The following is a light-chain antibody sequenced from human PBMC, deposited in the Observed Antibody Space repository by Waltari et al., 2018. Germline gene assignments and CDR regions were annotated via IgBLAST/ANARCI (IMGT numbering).Light chain of an antibody. CDR2: KAN. J-gene: IGLJ3*02. V-gene: IGLV8-61*01. Sequence: CYREGPGPPPRTLVYKANSRSSGVPDRSSGAIRGNKAALTSTGAQADDESDYYCAVYMGSGIWVFGGGTKLTVL. CDR3: AVYMGSGIWV.